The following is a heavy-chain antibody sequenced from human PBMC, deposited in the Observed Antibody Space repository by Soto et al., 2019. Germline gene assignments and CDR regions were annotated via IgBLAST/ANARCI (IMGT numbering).Heavy chain of an antibody. CDR1: GFTFSSYA. CDR2: ISSSGSTI. Sequence: GGSLRLSCAASGFTFSSYAMSWVRQAPGKGLEWVSSISSSGSTIYYADSVKGRFTISRDNAKNTLYLQMNSLRAEDTAVYYCARDDRAYDAFDIWGQGTMVTV. CDR3: ARDDRAYDAFDI. V-gene: IGHV3-48*04. J-gene: IGHJ3*02.